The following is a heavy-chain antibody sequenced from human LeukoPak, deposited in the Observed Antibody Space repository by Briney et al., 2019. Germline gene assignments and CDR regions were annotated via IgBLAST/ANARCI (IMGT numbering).Heavy chain of an antibody. Sequence: SETLSLTCTVSGGSISSYCWSWIRQPPGKGLEWIGYIYYSGSTNYNPSLKSRVTISVDTSKNQFSLKLSSVTAADTAVYYCARGFYDYVWGSYRWFDPWGQGTLVTVSS. D-gene: IGHD3-16*02. J-gene: IGHJ5*02. CDR2: IYYSGST. CDR1: GGSISSYC. CDR3: ARGFYDYVWGSYRWFDP. V-gene: IGHV4-59*01.